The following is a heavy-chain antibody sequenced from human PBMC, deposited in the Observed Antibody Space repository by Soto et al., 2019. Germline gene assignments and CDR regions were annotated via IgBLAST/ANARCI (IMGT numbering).Heavy chain of an antibody. D-gene: IGHD5-18*01. CDR3: ARVYSYGLGWFDP. Sequence: QVQLQESGPGLVKPSQTLSLTCTVSGGSISSGAYYWSWIRQPPGKGLEWIGYIYYSGSTYYNPSLKSRVTISVDTSKNQFSLKLSSVTAADKAVYYCARVYSYGLGWFDPWGQGTLVTVSS. J-gene: IGHJ5*02. CDR1: GGSISSGAYY. V-gene: IGHV4-30-4*01. CDR2: IYYSGST.